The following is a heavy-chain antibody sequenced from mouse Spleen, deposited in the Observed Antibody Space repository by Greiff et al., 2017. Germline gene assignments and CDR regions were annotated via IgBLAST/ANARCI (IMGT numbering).Heavy chain of an antibody. CDR3: ARTLYYGNYEAMDY. D-gene: IGHD2-1*01. CDR1: GFSLTSYG. Sequence: VQGVESGPGLVQPSQSLSITCTVSGFSLTSYGVHWVRQSPGKGLEWLGVIWSGGSTDYNAAFISRLSISKDNSKSQVFFKMNSLQADDTAIYYCARTLYYGNYEAMDYWGQGTSVTVSS. J-gene: IGHJ4*01. V-gene: IGHV2-2*01. CDR2: IWSGGST.